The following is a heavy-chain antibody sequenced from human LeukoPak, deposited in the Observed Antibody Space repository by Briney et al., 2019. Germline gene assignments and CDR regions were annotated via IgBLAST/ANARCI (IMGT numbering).Heavy chain of an antibody. D-gene: IGHD3-9*01. Sequence: KPSETLSLTCTVSGGSISSSSYYWGWIRQPPGKGLEWIGSIYYSGSTYYNPSLKSRVTISVDTSKNQFSLKPSSVTAADTAVYYCARGPPGVTGYYFDYWGQGTLVTVSS. V-gene: IGHV4-39*07. CDR1: GGSISSSSYY. CDR3: ARGPPGVTGYYFDY. CDR2: IYYSGST. J-gene: IGHJ4*02.